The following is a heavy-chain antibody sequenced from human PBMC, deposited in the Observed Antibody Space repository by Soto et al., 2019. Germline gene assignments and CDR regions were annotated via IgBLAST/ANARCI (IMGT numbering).Heavy chain of an antibody. J-gene: IGHJ4*02. CDR1: GGSISSSSSY. D-gene: IGHD3-16*01. V-gene: IGHV4-31*03. Sequence: PSETLSLTCTVSGGSISSSSSYWGWIRQPPGKGLEWIGYIYYSGSTYYNPSLKSRVTISVDTSKNQFSLKLSSVTAADTAVYYCASLPWARRRDYWGQGTLVTVSS. CDR2: IYYSGST. CDR3: ASLPWARRRDY.